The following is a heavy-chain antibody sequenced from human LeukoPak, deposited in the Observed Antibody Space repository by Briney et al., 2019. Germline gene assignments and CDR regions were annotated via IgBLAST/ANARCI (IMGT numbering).Heavy chain of an antibody. CDR2: ISGSGGST. Sequence: GGSMRLSCAASGFTFSSYAVSWVRQAPGQGLEWVCAISGSGGSTYYADSVKGRFTISRDNSKNTLYLQMNSLRAEDTAVYYCAKRYSAYAEFDYWGQETLVTVSS. J-gene: IGHJ4*02. CDR1: GFTFSSYA. V-gene: IGHV3-23*01. D-gene: IGHD2-2*01. CDR3: AKRYSAYAEFDY.